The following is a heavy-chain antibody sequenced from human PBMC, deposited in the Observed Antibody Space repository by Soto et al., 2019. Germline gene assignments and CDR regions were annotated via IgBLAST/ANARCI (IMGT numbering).Heavy chain of an antibody. J-gene: IGHJ5*02. CDR2: IWSAGLT. CDR1: VFTVSSKY. V-gene: IGHV3-53*01. Sequence: WWSLRLSCSASVFTVSSKYMNWVRQAPGKGLEWVSIIWSAGLTYYADSVRGRFTISRDISKNILFLQMNNLRAEDSAIYYCARELPPDLWGQGTLVTVSS. D-gene: IGHD2-15*01. CDR3: ARELPPDL.